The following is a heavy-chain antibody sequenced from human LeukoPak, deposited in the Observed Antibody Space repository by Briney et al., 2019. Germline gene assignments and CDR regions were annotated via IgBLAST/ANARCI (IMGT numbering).Heavy chain of an antibody. V-gene: IGHV1-69*13. CDR1: GGTFSSYA. D-gene: IGHD1-26*01. J-gene: IGHJ3*02. CDR3: ARGSIVGAKTLGFGAFDI. CDR2: IIPIFGTA. Sequence: SVKVSCKASGGTFSSYAISWVRQAPGQGLEWMGGIIPIFGTANYAQKFQGRVTITADESTSTAYMELSSLRSEDTAVYYCARGSIVGAKTLGFGAFDIWGQGTMVTVSS.